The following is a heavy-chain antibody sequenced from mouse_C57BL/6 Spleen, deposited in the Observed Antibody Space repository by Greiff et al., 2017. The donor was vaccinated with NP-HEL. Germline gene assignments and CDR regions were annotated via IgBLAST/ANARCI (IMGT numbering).Heavy chain of an antibody. V-gene: IGHV1-43*01. CDR2: INPSTGGT. Sequence: EVHLVESGPELVKPGASVKISCKASGYSFTGYYMHWVKQSSEKSLEWIGEINPSTGGTSYNQKFKGKATVTVDKSSSTAYMQLKSLTSEDSAVYYCARWGSAMDYWGQGTSVTVSS. CDR3: ARWGSAMDY. J-gene: IGHJ4*01. CDR1: GYSFTGYY.